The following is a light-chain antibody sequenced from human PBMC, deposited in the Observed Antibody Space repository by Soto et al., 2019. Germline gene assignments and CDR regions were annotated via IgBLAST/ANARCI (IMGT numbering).Light chain of an antibody. V-gene: IGLV6-57*02. CDR2: EDN. Sequence: NFMLTQPHSVSESPGKTVTISCTGSSGSIASNYVQWYQQRPGSAPTTVIYEDNQRPSGVPARFSGSIDSSSNSASLTISGLKTEDEADYYCQSYDSSNNVVFGGGTKVTVL. J-gene: IGLJ2*01. CDR3: QSYDSSNNVV. CDR1: SGSIASNY.